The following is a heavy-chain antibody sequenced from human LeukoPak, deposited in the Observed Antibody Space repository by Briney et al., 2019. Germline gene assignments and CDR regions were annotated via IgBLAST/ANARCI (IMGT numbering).Heavy chain of an antibody. V-gene: IGHV1-24*01. D-gene: IGHD3-22*01. Sequence: ASVKVSCKVSGYTLTELSMHWVRQAPGKGLEWMGGFYPEDGETIYAQKFQGRVTMTEDTSTDTAYMELSSLRSEDTAVYYCATDALYYYDSSGYQLDYWGQGTLVTVS. J-gene: IGHJ4*02. CDR1: GYTLTELS. CDR2: FYPEDGET. CDR3: ATDALYYYDSSGYQLDY.